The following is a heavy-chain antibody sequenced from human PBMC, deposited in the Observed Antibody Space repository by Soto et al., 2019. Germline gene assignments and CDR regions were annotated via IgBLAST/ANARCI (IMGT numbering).Heavy chain of an antibody. CDR3: ASSQVGGSWQYYYYYGMDV. V-gene: IGHV1-2*02. CDR1: GYTFTGYY. D-gene: IGHD6-13*01. CDR2: INPNSGGT. J-gene: IGHJ6*02. Sequence: ASVKVSCKASGYTFTGYYMHWVRQAPGQGLEWMGWINPNSGGTNYAQKFQGRVTMTRDTSISTAYMELSRLRSDDTAVYYCASSQVGGSWQYYYYYGMDVWGQGTTVTVSS.